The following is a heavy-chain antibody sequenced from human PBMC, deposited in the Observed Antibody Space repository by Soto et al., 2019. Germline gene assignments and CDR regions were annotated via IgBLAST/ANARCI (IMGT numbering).Heavy chain of an antibody. CDR1: GGSFSSYS. Sequence: SVKVSCKASGGSFSSYSISWVRQAPGQGLEWMGGIIPIVGTGNYAQNFQGRVTITADESTSTAYMELSSLRSEDTAMYYCARDLRAAGRPGMDVWGQGTTVTVSS. CDR3: ARDLRAAGRPGMDV. J-gene: IGHJ6*02. V-gene: IGHV1-69*13. D-gene: IGHD6-13*01. CDR2: IIPIVGTG.